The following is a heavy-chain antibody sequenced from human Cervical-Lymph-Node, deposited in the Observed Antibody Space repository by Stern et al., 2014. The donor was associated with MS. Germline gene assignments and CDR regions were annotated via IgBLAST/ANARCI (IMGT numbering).Heavy chain of an antibody. CDR1: GGSISSGYW. Sequence: QVQLQESGPGLVKPSGTLSLTCAVSGGSISSGYWWSWVRQPPGQGLEWIGEIYHSGSTNYNPSLKSRVTISVDPSKNHFSLKMNSVNAADTAVYYCARNGGNYAFDSWGQGTLVAVSP. D-gene: IGHD4-23*01. CDR3: ARNGGNYAFDS. CDR2: IYHSGST. J-gene: IGHJ4*02. V-gene: IGHV4-4*02.